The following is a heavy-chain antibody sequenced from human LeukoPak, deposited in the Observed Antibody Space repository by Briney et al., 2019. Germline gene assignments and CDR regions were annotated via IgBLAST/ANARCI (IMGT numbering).Heavy chain of an antibody. CDR2: ISSSSSYI. Sequence: GGSLRLSCAASGFTFSSYGMNWVRQAPGKGLEWVSSISSSSSYIYYADSVKGRFTISRDNAKNSLYLQMNSLRAEDTAVYYCARDQAARPLKGLEDWGQGTLVTVSS. CDR1: GFTFSSYG. V-gene: IGHV3-21*01. CDR3: ARDQAARPLKGLED. D-gene: IGHD6-6*01. J-gene: IGHJ4*02.